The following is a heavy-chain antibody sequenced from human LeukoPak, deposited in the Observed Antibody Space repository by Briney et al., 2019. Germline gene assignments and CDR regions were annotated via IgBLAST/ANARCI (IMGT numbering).Heavy chain of an antibody. CDR3: ARGTYGDYGIDWFDP. Sequence: WETLSLTCTVSGGSISSYYWSWIRQPAGKGLEWIGRVYFSGSTNYNPSLKSRVIMSVDTSKNQLSLKLSSVTAADTAVYYCARGTYGDYGIDWFDPWGQGTLVTVSS. CDR2: VYFSGST. CDR1: GGSISSYY. V-gene: IGHV4-4*07. D-gene: IGHD4-17*01. J-gene: IGHJ5*02.